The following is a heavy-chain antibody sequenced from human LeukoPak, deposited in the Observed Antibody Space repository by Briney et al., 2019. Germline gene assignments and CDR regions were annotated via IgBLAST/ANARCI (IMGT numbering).Heavy chain of an antibody. Sequence: SQTLSLTCTVSGGSISSSSYYWGWIRQPPGKGLEWIGSIYYSGSTYYNPSLKSRVTISVDTSKNQFSLKLSSVTAADTAVYYCARHYDSSGYYSFTLDYFDYWAREPWSPSPQ. J-gene: IGHJ4*02. D-gene: IGHD3-22*01. CDR3: ARHYDSSGYYSFTLDYFDY. CDR2: IYYSGST. V-gene: IGHV4-39*01. CDR1: GGSISSSSYY.